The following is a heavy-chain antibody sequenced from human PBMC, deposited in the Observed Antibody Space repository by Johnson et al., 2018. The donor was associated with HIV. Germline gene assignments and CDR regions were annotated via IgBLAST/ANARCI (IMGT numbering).Heavy chain of an antibody. CDR3: ARVVSDYNFWSGGGAFDI. CDR1: GFTFSSYG. Sequence: QVQLVESGGGVVQPGGSLRLSCAASGFTFSSYGMHWVRQAPGKGLEWVAVISYDGSNKYYADSVKGRFTISRDNSKNTLYLQMNSLRAEDTAVYYCARVVSDYNFWSGGGAFDIWGQGTMVTVSS. CDR2: ISYDGSNK. J-gene: IGHJ3*02. V-gene: IGHV3-30*19. D-gene: IGHD3-3*01.